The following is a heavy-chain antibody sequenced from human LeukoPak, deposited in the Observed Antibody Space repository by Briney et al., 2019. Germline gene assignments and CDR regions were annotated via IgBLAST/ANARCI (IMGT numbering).Heavy chain of an antibody. V-gene: IGHV3-23*01. D-gene: IGHD3-10*01. J-gene: IGHJ4*02. CDR2: ISHTSEYT. CDR3: AKGSSAGRPYYFDY. CDR1: GFTFSSYT. Sequence: PGGSLRLSRAASGFTFSSYTMSWVRQAPGKGLEWVSAISHTSEYTYHADSVKGRFTISRDNSKNTLYLQMNSLRAEDTAMYYCAKGSSAGRPYYFDYWGQGTLVTVSS.